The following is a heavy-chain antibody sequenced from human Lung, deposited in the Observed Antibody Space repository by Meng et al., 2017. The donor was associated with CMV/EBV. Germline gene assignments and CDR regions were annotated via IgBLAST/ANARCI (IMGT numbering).Heavy chain of an antibody. Sequence: LSCTVSGGSISSGDYYWSWIRQPPGKGLEWIGYIYYSGSTYYNPSLKSRVTISVDTSKNQFSLKLSSVTAADTAAYYCARHKVWFSGMDVWGQGTTVTVSS. CDR2: IYYSGST. CDR3: ARHKVWFSGMDV. V-gene: IGHV4-30-4*08. J-gene: IGHJ6*02. D-gene: IGHD5/OR15-5a*01. CDR1: GGSISSGDYY.